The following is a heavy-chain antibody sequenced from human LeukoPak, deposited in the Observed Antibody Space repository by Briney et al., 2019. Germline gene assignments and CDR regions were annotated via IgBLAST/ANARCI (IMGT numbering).Heavy chain of an antibody. D-gene: IGHD2/OR15-2a*01. CDR2: ISYDGRND. CDR1: GFTFSCCG. Sequence: GGSLRLSCAASGFTFSCCGMHWVRQAPGKGLEWVAVISYDGRNDYYADSVKGRFTVSRDDSKKTMYLQMNSLRAEDTAIYYCAKDKQYFGWFDPWGQGTLVTVSS. J-gene: IGHJ5*02. V-gene: IGHV3-30*18. CDR3: AKDKQYFGWFDP.